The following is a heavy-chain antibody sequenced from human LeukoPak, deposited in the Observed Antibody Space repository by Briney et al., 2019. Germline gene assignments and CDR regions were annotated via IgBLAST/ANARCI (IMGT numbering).Heavy chain of an antibody. J-gene: IGHJ5*02. CDR3: AKGPDSPGYYYSDNWFDR. Sequence: GGSLRLSCAASGCTFDDYAMHWVRQVPGKGLEGVAGISWNSCRIGYADSVNGRFTISRDNAKNSLYLPMDSLRVDDPALYYCAKGPDSPGYYYSDNWFDRWGQGTLVTVSS. V-gene: IGHV3-9*01. D-gene: IGHD3-22*01. CDR2: ISWNSCRI. CDR1: GCTFDDYA.